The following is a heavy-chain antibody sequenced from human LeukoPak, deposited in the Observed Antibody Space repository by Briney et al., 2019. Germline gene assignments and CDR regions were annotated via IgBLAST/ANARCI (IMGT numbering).Heavy chain of an antibody. D-gene: IGHD5-18*01. J-gene: IGHJ4*02. Sequence: ASVKVSCKASGGTFTSYAISWVRQAPGQGLEWMGRFISILGIAICAQKFQRRVTITADKSTTTAYMELSSLRAEDTAVYYCARDRLQLWSYFYYWGQGTLVTVSS. CDR2: FISILGIA. CDR1: GGTFTSYA. CDR3: ARDRLQLWSYFYY. V-gene: IGHV1-69*04.